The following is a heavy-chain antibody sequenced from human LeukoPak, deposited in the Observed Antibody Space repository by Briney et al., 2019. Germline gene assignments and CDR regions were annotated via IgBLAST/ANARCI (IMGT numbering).Heavy chain of an antibody. Sequence: SVKVSCKASGGTFNSYAISWVRQAPGQGLEWMGGIIPIFGTTNYARKFRGRVTLTADKSTRTAYMELSSLRSEDTAVYYCARPLMYYYGSETYFWFDPWGQGTLVTVSS. CDR2: IIPIFGTT. D-gene: IGHD3-10*01. V-gene: IGHV1-69*06. CDR1: GGTFNSYA. CDR3: ARPLMYYYGSETYFWFDP. J-gene: IGHJ5*02.